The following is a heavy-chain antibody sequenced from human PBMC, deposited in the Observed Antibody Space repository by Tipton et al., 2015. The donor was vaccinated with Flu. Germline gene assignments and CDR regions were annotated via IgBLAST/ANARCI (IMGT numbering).Heavy chain of an antibody. CDR3: ARVAVRSGMGFDP. Sequence: SLRLSCAASGFTFSSYEMNWVRQAPGKGLEWVSYISSSSSTIYYADSVKGRFTISRDNAKNSLYLQMNSLRAEDTAVYYCARVAVRSGMGFDPWGQGTLVTVSS. D-gene: IGHD6-25*01. V-gene: IGHV3-48*03. CDR1: GFTFSSYE. J-gene: IGHJ5*02. CDR2: ISSSSSTI.